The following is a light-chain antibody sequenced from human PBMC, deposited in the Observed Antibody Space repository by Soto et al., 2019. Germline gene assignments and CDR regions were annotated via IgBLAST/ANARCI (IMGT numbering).Light chain of an antibody. CDR2: EVT. CDR1: SSDVGAYKY. Sequence: SVLTQPPSASGSPGQSVTISCTGTSSDVGAYKYVSWYQQYPGKAPKLMIYEVTKRPSGVPDRFSGSKSGNTASLTVSGLQAEDEAEYYCTSYVGNDIWVFGGGTKVTVL. V-gene: IGLV2-8*01. CDR3: TSYVGNDIWV. J-gene: IGLJ3*02.